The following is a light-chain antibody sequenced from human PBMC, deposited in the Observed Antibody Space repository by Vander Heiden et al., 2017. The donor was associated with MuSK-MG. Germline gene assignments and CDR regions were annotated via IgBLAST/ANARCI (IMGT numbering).Light chain of an antibody. Sequence: IVMTQFPATLSVSPGERATLSCRASQSVSSNLAWYQQKPGQAPRLLIYGASTRATGIPARFSGSGSGTEFTLTISSLQSEDFAVYYCQQYYTCPSTFGQGTKLEIK. CDR2: GAS. CDR3: QQYYTCPST. V-gene: IGKV3-15*01. J-gene: IGKJ2*01. CDR1: QSVSSN.